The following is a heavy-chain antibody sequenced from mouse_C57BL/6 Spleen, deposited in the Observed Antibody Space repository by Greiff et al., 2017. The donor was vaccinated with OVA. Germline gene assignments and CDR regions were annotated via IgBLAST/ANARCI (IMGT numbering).Heavy chain of an antibody. CDR1: GYTFTSYG. D-gene: IGHD2-12*01. CDR2: ISPRSGNT. V-gene: IGHV1-81*01. J-gene: IGHJ4*01. CDR3: DSAYAMDY. Sequence: VNVVESGAELARPGASVKLSCKASGYTFTSYGISWVKQRTGQGLEWIGEISPRSGNTYYNEKFKGKATLTADKSSSTAYMELRSLTSEDSAVYFCDSAYAMDYWGQGTSVTVSS.